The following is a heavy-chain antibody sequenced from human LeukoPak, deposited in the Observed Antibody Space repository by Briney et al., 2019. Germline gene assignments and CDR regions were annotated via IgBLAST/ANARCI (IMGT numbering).Heavy chain of an antibody. V-gene: IGHV3-11*06. CDR3: ARDAGRYFDWLGY. Sequence: GGSLRLSCAASGFTFSDYYMSWIRQAPGKGLEWVSYISSRTSDTNYVDSVKGRFTISRDDAKNSLYLQMNSLRAEDTAVYYCARDAGRYFDWLGYWGQGTLVTVSS. CDR1: GFTFSDYY. CDR2: ISSRTSDT. J-gene: IGHJ4*02. D-gene: IGHD3-9*01.